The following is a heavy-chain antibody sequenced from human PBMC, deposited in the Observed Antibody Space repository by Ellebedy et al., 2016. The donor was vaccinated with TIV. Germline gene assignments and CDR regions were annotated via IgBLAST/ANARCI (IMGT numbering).Heavy chain of an antibody. J-gene: IGHJ4*02. CDR2: IDYSGST. D-gene: IGHD4-17*01. CDR3: AREPALTVTTLTGADY. Sequence: MPSETLSLTCTVSGGSISSSSYYWGWIRQPPGKGREWIGSIDYSGSTYYNPSLKSRVTISVDTSKNQFSLKLSSVTAADTAVYYCAREPALTVTTLTGADYWGQGTLVTVSS. CDR1: GGSISSSSYY. V-gene: IGHV4-39*01.